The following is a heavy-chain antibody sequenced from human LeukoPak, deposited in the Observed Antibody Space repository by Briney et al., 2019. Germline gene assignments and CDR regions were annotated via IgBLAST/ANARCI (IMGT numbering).Heavy chain of an antibody. CDR3: ARGPGSSGGAYVGDY. V-gene: IGHV3-74*01. Sequence: GGSLRLSCVASGFTFSNHWMHWVRQVPGKGLVWVSRIDGGGRSTSYADSVKGRFSISRDNSENTLYLQMNSLRVEDTAVYYCARGPGSSGGAYVGDYWGHGTLVTVSS. CDR2: IDGGGRST. J-gene: IGHJ4*01. D-gene: IGHD3-22*01. CDR1: GFTFSNHW.